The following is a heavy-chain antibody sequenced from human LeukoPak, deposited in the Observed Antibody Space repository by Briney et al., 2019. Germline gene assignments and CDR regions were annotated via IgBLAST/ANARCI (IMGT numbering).Heavy chain of an antibody. CDR2: ISAYNGNT. V-gene: IGHV1-18*01. D-gene: IGHD6-13*01. Sequence: ASVKVSCKASGGTFSSYAISWVRQAPGQGLEWMGWISAYNGNTNYAQKLQGRVTMTTDTSTSTAYMELRSLRSDDTAVYYCARDTSSSWPYYMDVWGKGTTVTVSS. CDR1: GGTFSSYA. J-gene: IGHJ6*03. CDR3: ARDTSSSWPYYMDV.